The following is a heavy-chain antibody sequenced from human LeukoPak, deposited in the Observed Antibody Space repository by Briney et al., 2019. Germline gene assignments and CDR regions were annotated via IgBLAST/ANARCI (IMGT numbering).Heavy chain of an antibody. J-gene: IGHJ4*02. CDR3: ARATVTLDFDY. CDR1: GFTFSTYW. Sequence: GASLRLSCAASGFTFSTYWMHWVRQVPGKGLLWISRINSDGSVSYADSVKGRFTISRDNAKNTLYLQMNSLRAEDTAVYYCARATVTLDFDYWGQGTLVTVSS. CDR2: INSDGSV. D-gene: IGHD4-17*01. V-gene: IGHV3-74*01.